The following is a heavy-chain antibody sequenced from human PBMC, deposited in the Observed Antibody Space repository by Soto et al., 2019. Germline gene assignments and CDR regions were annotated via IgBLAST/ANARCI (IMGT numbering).Heavy chain of an antibody. CDR2: IYWDDDK. V-gene: IGHV2-5*02. D-gene: IGHD6-19*01. CDR3: AHRQAQGIGLAGTFDS. CDR1: GFSFSTTGVG. Sequence: GPTLVNPTQTLTLTCTFSGFSFSTTGVGVGWIRQPPGKALEWLALIYWDDDKRYSPSLKGRLTITKDTSKNQVVLTMTNMDPVDTATYYCAHRQAQGIGLAGTFDSWGQGXLVTVSS. J-gene: IGHJ4*02.